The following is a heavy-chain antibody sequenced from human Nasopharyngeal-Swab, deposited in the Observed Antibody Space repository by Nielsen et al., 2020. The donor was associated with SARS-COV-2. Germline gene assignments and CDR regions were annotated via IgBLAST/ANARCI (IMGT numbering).Heavy chain of an antibody. Sequence: GSLRLSCAVYGGSLSGYYWTWIRQPPGKGLEWIGEAEQSGFTKYNPSLKSRITISLATSKNQLSLKVTSVTAADTAVYYCARTYCTTTSCSYYFDSWGQGNLVTVSS. CDR3: ARTYCTTTSCSYYFDS. D-gene: IGHD2-2*01. CDR1: GGSLSGYY. J-gene: IGHJ4*02. CDR2: AEQSGFT. V-gene: IGHV4-34*01.